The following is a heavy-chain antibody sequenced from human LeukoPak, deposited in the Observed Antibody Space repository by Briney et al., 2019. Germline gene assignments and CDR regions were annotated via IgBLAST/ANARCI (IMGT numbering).Heavy chain of an antibody. CDR2: ISYDGSNK. J-gene: IGHJ4*02. D-gene: IGHD3-10*01. Sequence: PGGSLRLSCAASGFTFSSYAMHWVRQAPGKGLEWVAVISYDGSNKYYADSVKGRFTISRDNSKNTLYLQMNSLRAEDTAVYYCARDKLVRGVSGTFFDYWGQGTLVTVSS. CDR1: GFTFSSYA. CDR3: ARDKLVRGVSGTFFDY. V-gene: IGHV3-30-3*01.